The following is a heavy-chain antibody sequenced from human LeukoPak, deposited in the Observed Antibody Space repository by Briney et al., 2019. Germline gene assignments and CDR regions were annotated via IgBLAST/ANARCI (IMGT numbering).Heavy chain of an antibody. CDR3: ARVGSGYKYGYRDGFYHYYYMDV. J-gene: IGHJ6*03. D-gene: IGHD5-18*01. Sequence: GGSLRLSCAASGFTFSSYSMNWVRQAPGKGLEWVANIKQDGSEKYYVDSVKGRFTISRDNAKNSLYLQMNSLRAEDTAVYYCARVGSGYKYGYRDGFYHYYYMDVWGKGTAVTISS. V-gene: IGHV3-7*01. CDR1: GFTFSSYS. CDR2: IKQDGSEK.